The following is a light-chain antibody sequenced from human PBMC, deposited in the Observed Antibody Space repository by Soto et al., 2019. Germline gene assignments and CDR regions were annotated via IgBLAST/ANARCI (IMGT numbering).Light chain of an antibody. CDR1: SIDVGDYNY. V-gene: IGLV2-8*01. CDR2: EVS. CDR3: SSYAGSIYVV. Sequence: QSVLTQPPSASGSPGQSVTISCTATSIDVGDYNYVSWYQQHPGKVPKLMIYEVSKRPSGVPDRFSGSKSGNTASLTVSGLQAEDEDDYYCSSYAGSIYVVFGGGTKVTVL. J-gene: IGLJ2*01.